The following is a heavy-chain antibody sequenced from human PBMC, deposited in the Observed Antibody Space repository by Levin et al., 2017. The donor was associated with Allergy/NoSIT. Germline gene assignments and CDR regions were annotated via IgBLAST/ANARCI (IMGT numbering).Heavy chain of an antibody. D-gene: IGHD3-10*01. J-gene: IGHJ4*02. Sequence: ASVKVSCKASGGTFSSYTISWVRQAPGQGLEWMGRIIPILGIANYAQKFQGRVTITADKSTSTAYMELSSLRSEDTAVYYCASNLLGFARSDWGSGSYSDDYWGQGTLVTVSS. CDR3: ASNLLGFARSDWGSGSYSDDY. CDR2: IIPILGIA. CDR1: GGTFSSYT. V-gene: IGHV1-69*02.